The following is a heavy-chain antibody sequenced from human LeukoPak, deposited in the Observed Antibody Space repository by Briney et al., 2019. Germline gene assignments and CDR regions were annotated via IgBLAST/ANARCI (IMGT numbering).Heavy chain of an antibody. D-gene: IGHD3-10*01. J-gene: IGHJ4*02. V-gene: IGHV4-39*01. CDR2: VYYSGGT. Sequence: SETLSLTCTVSGGSVSSSTYYWVWIRHPPGKGLEWIGGVYYSGGTYYNPSLKSRVTICVDTSKNQFSLKLSSVAAADTAVYYCARTNYYASGSHVDYWGQGILVTVSS. CDR1: GGSVSSSTYY. CDR3: ARTNYYASGSHVDY.